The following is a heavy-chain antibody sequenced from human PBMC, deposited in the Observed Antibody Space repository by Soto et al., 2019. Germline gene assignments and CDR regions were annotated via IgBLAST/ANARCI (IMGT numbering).Heavy chain of an antibody. CDR3: ASGYSYGLGY. Sequence: EVQLVESGGGLVQPGGSLRLSCAASGFTFSSYSMNWVRQAPGKGLEWVSYISSSSSTIYYADPVKGRFTISRDNAKNSLYLQMNSLRDEDTAVYYCASGYSYGLGYWGQGTLVTVSS. CDR2: ISSSSSTI. J-gene: IGHJ4*02. D-gene: IGHD5-18*01. V-gene: IGHV3-48*02. CDR1: GFTFSSYS.